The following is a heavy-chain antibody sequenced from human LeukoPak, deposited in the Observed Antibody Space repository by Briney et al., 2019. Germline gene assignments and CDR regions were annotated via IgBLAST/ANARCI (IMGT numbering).Heavy chain of an antibody. J-gene: IGHJ4*02. CDR2: ISYEGSNK. CDR1: GFTFSSYG. V-gene: IGHV3-30*03. Sequence: PGRCLRLSCAASGFTFSSYGMHCVRQSPGKGREWVAVISYEGSNKYYTDYVKGGFTIYRDNYKHTLYLQMNSLRAEDTAVYYCERGATLDYWGQGTLVTVSS. CDR3: ERGATLDY. D-gene: IGHD1-26*01.